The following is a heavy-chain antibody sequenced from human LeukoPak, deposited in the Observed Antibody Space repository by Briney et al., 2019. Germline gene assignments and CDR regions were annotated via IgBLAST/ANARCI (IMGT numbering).Heavy chain of an antibody. CDR2: ISYDGSNK. J-gene: IGHJ4*02. CDR3: ARDPAIYGSGSYSDY. CDR1: GFTFRSYA. Sequence: GGSLRLSCAASGFTFRSYAMHWVRQAPGKGLEWVALISYDGSNKYYADSVKGRFTISRDNSKNTLYLQMDSLRAEDTAVYYCARDPAIYGSGSYSDYWGQGTLVTVSS. D-gene: IGHD3-10*01. V-gene: IGHV3-30*04.